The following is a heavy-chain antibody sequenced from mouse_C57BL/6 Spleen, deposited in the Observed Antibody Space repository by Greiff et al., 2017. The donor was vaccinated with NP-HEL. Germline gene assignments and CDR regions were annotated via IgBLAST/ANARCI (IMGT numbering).Heavy chain of an antibody. J-gene: IGHJ1*03. Sequence: QVQLQQSGAELARPGASVKLSCKASGYTFTSYGISWVKQRTGQGLEWIGEIYPRSGNTYYNEKFQGKATLTADKSSSTAYMELRSLSSEDSAVYFGARRDYYGSSYSYWYFDVWGTGTTVTVSS. V-gene: IGHV1-81*01. CDR2: IYPRSGNT. CDR3: ARRDYYGSSYSYWYFDV. CDR1: GYTFTSYG. D-gene: IGHD1-1*01.